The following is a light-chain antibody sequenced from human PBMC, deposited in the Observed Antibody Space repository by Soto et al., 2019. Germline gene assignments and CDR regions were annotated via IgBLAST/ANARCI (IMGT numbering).Light chain of an antibody. CDR1: QGIRND. V-gene: IGKV1-17*01. Sequence: DIQMTQSPSSLSASVGDRVTITCRASQGIRNDLAWYQQQPGKAPKRLIYATSTLQSGVPSRFSGSGSGTEFTLTISSLQPEDFATYYCLQHNSYPRTFGQGTKVEI. CDR2: ATS. CDR3: LQHNSYPRT. J-gene: IGKJ1*01.